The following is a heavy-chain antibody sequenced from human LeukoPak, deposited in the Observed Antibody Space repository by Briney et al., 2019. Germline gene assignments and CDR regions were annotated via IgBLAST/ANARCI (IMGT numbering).Heavy chain of an antibody. CDR2: IKQDGSEK. J-gene: IGHJ4*02. D-gene: IGHD2-21*02. Sequence: PGGSLRLSCAASGFTFSSYWMSWVRQAPGKGLEWVANIKQDGSEKYYVDSVKGRFTISRDNAKNSLYLQINSLRAEDTAVYYCARDLPYCGGDCYVDYWGQGTLVTVSS. V-gene: IGHV3-7*01. CDR1: GFTFSSYW. CDR3: ARDLPYCGGDCYVDY.